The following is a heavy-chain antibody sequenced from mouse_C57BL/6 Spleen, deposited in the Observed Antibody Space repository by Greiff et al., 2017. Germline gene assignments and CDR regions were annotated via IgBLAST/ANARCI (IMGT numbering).Heavy chain of an antibody. CDR1: GFTFSSYG. CDR3: ARHPYDYYYFDY. V-gene: IGHV5-6*02. J-gene: IGHJ2*01. Sequence: EVMLVESGGDLVKPGGSLKLSCAASGFTFSSYGMSWVRQTPDKRLEWVATISSGGSYTYYPDSVKGRFTISRDNAKNTLYLQMSSLKSEDTAMYYCARHPYDYYYFDYWGQGTTLTVSS. CDR2: ISSGGSYT. D-gene: IGHD2-4*01.